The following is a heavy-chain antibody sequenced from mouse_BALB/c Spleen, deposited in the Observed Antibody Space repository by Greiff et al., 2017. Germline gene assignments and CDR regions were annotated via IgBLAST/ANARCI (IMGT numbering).Heavy chain of an antibody. D-gene: IGHD2-4*01. CDR3: ARSVYYDYDGAMDY. Sequence: QVQLQQSGAELVRPGVSVKISCKGSGYTFTDYAMHWVKQSHAKSLEWIGVISTYYGDASYNQKFKGKATMTVDKSSSTAYTELARLTSEDSAIYYCARSVYYDYDGAMDYWGQGTSVTVSS. V-gene: IGHV1S137*01. CDR1: GYTFTDYA. CDR2: ISTYYGDA. J-gene: IGHJ4*01.